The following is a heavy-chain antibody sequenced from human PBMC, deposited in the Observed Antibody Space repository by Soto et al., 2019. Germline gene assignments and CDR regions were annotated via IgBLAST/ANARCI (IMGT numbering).Heavy chain of an antibody. CDR3: AKDWVPMDV. J-gene: IGHJ6*02. D-gene: IGHD3-10*01. V-gene: IGHV3-23*01. CDR1: GFSFSSYA. Sequence: EVQLLESGGGLVQPGGSLRLSCAASGFSFSSYAMSWVRQAPGKGLEWVSGINTSGGSTYYADSVKGRFTTSRDNSRNTLYLQMNSLRAEDTAVYYCAKDWVPMDVWGPGTTVTVSS. CDR2: INTSGGST.